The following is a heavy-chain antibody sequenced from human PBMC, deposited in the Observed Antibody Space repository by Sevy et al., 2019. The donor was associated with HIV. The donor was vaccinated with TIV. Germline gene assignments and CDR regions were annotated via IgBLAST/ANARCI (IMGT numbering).Heavy chain of an antibody. J-gene: IGHJ4*02. CDR3: AKVGSMVQGAAPFDY. CDR2: ISDSGDST. D-gene: IGHD3-10*01. Sequence: GGSLRLSCAASGFTFSSYAMSWVRQAPGKGLEWVSAISDSGDSTYYADSVKGRFTISGDNSKNTLYLQMNSLRAEDTAVYYCAKVGSMVQGAAPFDYWGQGTLVTVSS. CDR1: GFTFSSYA. V-gene: IGHV3-23*01.